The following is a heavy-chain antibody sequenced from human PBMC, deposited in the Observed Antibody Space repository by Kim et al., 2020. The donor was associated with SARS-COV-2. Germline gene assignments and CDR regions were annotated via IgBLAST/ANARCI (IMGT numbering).Heavy chain of an antibody. CDR1: GFTFSSYA. J-gene: IGHJ4*02. Sequence: GGSLRLSCAASGFTFSSYAMSWVRQAPGKGLEWVSATSGSGGSTYYADSVKGRFTISRDNSKNTLYLQMNSLRAEDTAAYYCAKEEYSSGWYGRTGDFDYWGQGTLVTDSA. D-gene: IGHD6-19*01. CDR3: AKEEYSSGWYGRTGDFDY. CDR2: TSGSGGST. V-gene: IGHV3-23*01.